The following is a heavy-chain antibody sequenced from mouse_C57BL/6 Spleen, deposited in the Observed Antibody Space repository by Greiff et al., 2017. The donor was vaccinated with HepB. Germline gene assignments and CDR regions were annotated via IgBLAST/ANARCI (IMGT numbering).Heavy chain of an antibody. V-gene: IGHV5-6*02. CDR1: GFTFSSYG. Sequence: EVKLVESGGDLVKPGGSLKLSCAASGFTFSSYGMSWVRQTPDKRLEWVATISSGGSYTYYPDSVKGRFTISRDNAKNTLYLQMSSLKSEDTAMYYCASPYGNYEFAYWGQGTLVTVSA. CDR3: ASPYGNYEFAY. D-gene: IGHD2-1*01. CDR2: ISSGGSYT. J-gene: IGHJ3*01.